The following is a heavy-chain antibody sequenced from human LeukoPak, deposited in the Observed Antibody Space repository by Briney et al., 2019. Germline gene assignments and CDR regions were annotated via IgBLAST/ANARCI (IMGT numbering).Heavy chain of an antibody. Sequence: GESLKISCKGSGYSFTSYWIGWVRQMPGKGLEWMGIIYPDDFDTIYSPSFQGQVTISADNSISTAYLQWSSLKASDTAMYYCAREGRDGFRIIDYWGQGTLVTVSS. V-gene: IGHV5-51*01. CDR3: AREGRDGFRIIDY. CDR1: GYSFTSYW. CDR2: IYPDDFDT. J-gene: IGHJ4*02. D-gene: IGHD5-24*01.